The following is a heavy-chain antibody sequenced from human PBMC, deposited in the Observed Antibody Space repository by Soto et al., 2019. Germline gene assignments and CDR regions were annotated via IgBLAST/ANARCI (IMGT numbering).Heavy chain of an antibody. V-gene: IGHV3-73*01. CDR3: ARNYDILTAGIFDS. Sequence: LRLSCAAAGFTFNDSAMHWVRQASGKGLEWVGRIRSKSKDYATTYAASVKGRFTISRDNAENSLYLQMDSLRAEDTAVYYCARNYDILTAGIFDSWGPGTLVTVSS. CDR1: GFTFNDSA. J-gene: IGHJ3*01. D-gene: IGHD3-9*01. CDR2: IRSKSKDYAT.